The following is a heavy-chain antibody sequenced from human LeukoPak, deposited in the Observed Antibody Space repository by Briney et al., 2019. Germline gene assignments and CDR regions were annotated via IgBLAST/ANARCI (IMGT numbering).Heavy chain of an antibody. J-gene: IGHJ5*02. V-gene: IGHV3-11*04. Sequence: GGSLRLSCAASGFTFSDYYMSWIRQAPGKGLEWVSYISSSGSTIYYADSVKGRFTISRDNAKNSLHLPMNSLRAEDTAVYYCARGGWTPDNLLDPCGQGTLVTVSS. D-gene: IGHD6-19*01. CDR1: GFTFSDYY. CDR2: ISSSGSTI. CDR3: ARGGWTPDNLLDP.